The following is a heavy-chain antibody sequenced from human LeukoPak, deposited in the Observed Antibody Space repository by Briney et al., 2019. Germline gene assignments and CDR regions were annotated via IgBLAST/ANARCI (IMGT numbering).Heavy chain of an antibody. Sequence: ASVKVSCKASGGTFSSYAISWVRQAPGQGLEWMGGIIPIFGTANYAQKFQGRVTITADKSTSTAYMELSSLRSDDTAVYYCARVVVAARFAFDIWGQGTMVTVSS. CDR2: IIPIFGTA. CDR3: ARVVVAARFAFDI. J-gene: IGHJ3*02. V-gene: IGHV1-69*06. D-gene: IGHD2-15*01. CDR1: GGTFSSYA.